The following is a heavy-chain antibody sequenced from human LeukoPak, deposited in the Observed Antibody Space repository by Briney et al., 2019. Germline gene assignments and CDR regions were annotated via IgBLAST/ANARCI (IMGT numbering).Heavy chain of an antibody. CDR2: IKQDGSEK. Sequence: GGSLRLSCAASGFTFSSYSMNWVRQAPGKGLEWVANIKQDGSEKYYVDSVKGRFTISRDNAKNSLYLQMNSLRAEDTAVYYCARDRVEWELPFDYWGQGTLVTVSS. CDR3: ARDRVEWELPFDY. J-gene: IGHJ4*02. V-gene: IGHV3-7*01. D-gene: IGHD1-26*01. CDR1: GFTFSSYS.